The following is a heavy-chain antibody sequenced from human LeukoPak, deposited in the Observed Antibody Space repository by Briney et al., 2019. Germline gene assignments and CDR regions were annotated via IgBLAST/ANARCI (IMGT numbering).Heavy chain of an antibody. Sequence: PGGSLRLSCAASGFTFSSYSMNWVRQAPGKGLEWVSSISSSSSYIYYADSVKGRFTISRDNAKNTLYLQMNSLRAEDTAVYYCASRVRDSSGYYQGYWYFDLWGRGTLVTVSS. CDR1: GFTFSSYS. V-gene: IGHV3-21*01. D-gene: IGHD3-22*01. J-gene: IGHJ2*01. CDR3: ASRVRDSSGYYQGYWYFDL. CDR2: ISSSSSYI.